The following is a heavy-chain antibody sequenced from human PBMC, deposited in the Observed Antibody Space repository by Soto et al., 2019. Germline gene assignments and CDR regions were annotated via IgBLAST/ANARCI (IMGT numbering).Heavy chain of an antibody. D-gene: IGHD3-3*01. CDR3: AKDLYDFWSGSSYYYHGMDV. J-gene: IGHJ6*02. CDR2: ISYDGSNK. V-gene: IGHV3-30*18. CDR1: GFTFSTYG. Sequence: PGGSLRLSCAASGFTFSTYGMHWVRQAPGKGLEWVALISYDGSNKDYADSVKGRFTISRDNSQNTLYLQMNSLRAEDTAVYYCAKDLYDFWSGSSYYYHGMDVWGQGTTVTVSS.